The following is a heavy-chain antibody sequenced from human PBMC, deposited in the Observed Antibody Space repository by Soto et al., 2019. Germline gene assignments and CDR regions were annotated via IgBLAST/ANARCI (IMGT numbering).Heavy chain of an antibody. J-gene: IGHJ5*02. D-gene: IGHD2-21*02. CDR3: ASLTRYCGGDCLFDP. Sequence: QVQLVQSGAEVKKPGASVKVSCKASGYTFTSYAKHWVRQAPGQRLEWMGWINAGNGNTKYSQKFQGRVTITRDTSASTAYMELSSLRSEDTAVYYCASLTRYCGGDCLFDPWGQGTLVTVSS. CDR1: GYTFTSYA. CDR2: INAGNGNT. V-gene: IGHV1-3*01.